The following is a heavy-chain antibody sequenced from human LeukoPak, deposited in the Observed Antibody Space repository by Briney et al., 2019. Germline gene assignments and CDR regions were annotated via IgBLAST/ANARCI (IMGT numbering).Heavy chain of an antibody. V-gene: IGHV3-33*01. CDR1: GFTFSTYG. D-gene: IGHD5-24*01. CDR3: ATLRRDGSLDY. Sequence: GGSLRLSCAASGFTFSTYGMHWVRQAPGKGLEWVAVIWYDGSNKYYADSVKGRFTISRDNSKNTLYLQMDSLRAEDTAVYYCATLRRDGSLDYWGQGTLVTVSS. CDR2: IWYDGSNK. J-gene: IGHJ4*02.